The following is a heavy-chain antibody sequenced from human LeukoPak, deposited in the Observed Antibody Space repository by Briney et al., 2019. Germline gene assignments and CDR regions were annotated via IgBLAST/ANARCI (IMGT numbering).Heavy chain of an antibody. CDR3: ARARGNRPGYCSGENCYYFDY. Sequence: PGGSLRLSCAASGFTVSSNHMSWVRQIPGKGLEWVSLIYAGGSTYYADSVKGRFTISRDNSKNKLYLQMNSLRAEDTAVYYCARARGNRPGYCSGENCYYFDYWGQGTLVTVSS. CDR2: IYAGGST. CDR1: GFTVSSNH. V-gene: IGHV3-53*01. J-gene: IGHJ4*02. D-gene: IGHD2-15*01.